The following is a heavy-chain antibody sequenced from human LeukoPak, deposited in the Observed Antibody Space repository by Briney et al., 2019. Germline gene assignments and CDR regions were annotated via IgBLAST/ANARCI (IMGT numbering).Heavy chain of an antibody. V-gene: IGHV3-21*01. Sequence: GGSLRLSCAASGFTFSSHSMNWVRQAPGKGLEWVSSISSSSSYIYYADSVKGRFTISRDNAKNSLYLQMNSLRVEDTAVYYCARAAENYGGRFDSWGQGTLVTVPS. D-gene: IGHD3-16*01. CDR2: ISSSSSYI. CDR1: GFTFSSHS. CDR3: ARAAENYGGRFDS. J-gene: IGHJ4*02.